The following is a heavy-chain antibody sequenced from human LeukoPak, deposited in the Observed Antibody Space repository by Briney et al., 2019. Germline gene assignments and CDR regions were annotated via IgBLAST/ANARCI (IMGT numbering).Heavy chain of an antibody. V-gene: IGHV4-59*01. CDR1: GGSISSYY. J-gene: IGHJ6*02. Sequence: SETLSLTCTVSGGSISSYYWSWIRQPPGKGLEWIGYIYYSGSTNYNPSLKSRVTISVDTSENQFSLKLSSVTAADTAVYYCARAVVYYDSSGYYYYYGMDVWGQGTTVTVSS. D-gene: IGHD3-22*01. CDR3: ARAVVYYDSSGYYYYYGMDV. CDR2: IYYSGST.